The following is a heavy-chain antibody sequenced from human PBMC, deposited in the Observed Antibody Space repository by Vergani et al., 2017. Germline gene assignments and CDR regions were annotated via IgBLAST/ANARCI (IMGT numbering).Heavy chain of an antibody. D-gene: IGHD6-13*01. Sequence: EVQLVQSGAEVRKPGESLRISCKGSGYSFTSNLISWVRQMPGKGLEWMGRIDPSDSYTKYSPSFQGHVTISADKSITTAYLQWSSLEASDTAMYYCARHDIGGDSSSWYGGYYGMDVWGQGTTVTVSS. CDR1: GYSFTSNL. V-gene: IGHV5-10-1*03. CDR3: ARHDIGGDSSSWYGGYYGMDV. J-gene: IGHJ6*02. CDR2: IDPSDSYT.